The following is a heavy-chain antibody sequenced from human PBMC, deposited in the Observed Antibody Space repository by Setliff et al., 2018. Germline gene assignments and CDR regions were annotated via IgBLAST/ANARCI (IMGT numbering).Heavy chain of an antibody. V-gene: IGHV1-3*01. Sequence: GASVKVSCKASGYTFSTYAIHWVRQAHGQRPDWMGWINAGNGITKYSQKFQGRVTITRDTSATTVYMEVTSLRSEDTAVYYCARGGGAPFYYGLDVWGQGTTVTVSS. CDR1: GYTFSTYA. J-gene: IGHJ6*02. CDR2: INAGNGIT. D-gene: IGHD1-26*01. CDR3: ARGGGAPFYYGLDV.